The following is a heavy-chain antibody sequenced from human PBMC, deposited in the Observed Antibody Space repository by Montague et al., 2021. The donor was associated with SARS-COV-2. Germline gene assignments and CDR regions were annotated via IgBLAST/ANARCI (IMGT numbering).Heavy chain of an antibody. CDR1: VFTVSSNW. V-gene: IGHV3-74*01. D-gene: IGHD3-10*01. Sequence: SLILSCAASVFTVSSNWMHLVRQVPVKGLFWVSRINEKWDITNYXNSVRVRFAISRDNAKNTLYLQINSLRADDTAIYFCARDLSGARDYWGQGTRVTVSS. CDR3: ARDLSGARDY. J-gene: IGHJ4*02. CDR2: INEKWDIT.